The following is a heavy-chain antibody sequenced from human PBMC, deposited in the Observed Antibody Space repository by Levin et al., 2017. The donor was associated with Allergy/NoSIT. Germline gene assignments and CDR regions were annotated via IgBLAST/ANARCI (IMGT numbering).Heavy chain of an antibody. V-gene: IGHV3-30*04. J-gene: IGHJ4*02. CDR2: MSADGSKN. CDR3: GRDGISYGSGSFIDH. D-gene: IGHD3-10*01. CDR1: GFTFSTYP. Sequence: SCVASGFTFSTYPMHWVRQAPGKGLEWVAVMSADGSKNTYADSVKGRFTISRDNSENTLYLQMNSLRAEDTAVYYCGRDGISYGSGSFIDHWGQGSLVTVSS.